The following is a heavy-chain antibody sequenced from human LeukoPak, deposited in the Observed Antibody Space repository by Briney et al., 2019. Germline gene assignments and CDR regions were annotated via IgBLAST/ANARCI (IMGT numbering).Heavy chain of an antibody. CDR2: ISTYNGHT. Sequence: ASVKVSCKASGYTFSNYGITWVRQAPGQGLEWMGWISTYNGHTNYAQKLQGRVTVTTDTSTSISYMELRSLRSDDTAVYYCTRETTGDAFVIWGQGTMVTVSS. J-gene: IGHJ3*02. CDR3: TRETTGDAFVI. D-gene: IGHD4-17*01. CDR1: GYTFSNYG. V-gene: IGHV1-18*01.